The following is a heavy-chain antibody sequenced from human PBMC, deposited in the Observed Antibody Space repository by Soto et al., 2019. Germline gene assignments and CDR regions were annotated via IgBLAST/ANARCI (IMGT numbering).Heavy chain of an antibody. Sequence: SETLSLTCSVSGGSIRSYDWSWIRQSPEKGLEWIGYFYHSGNSNYNPSLKSRVTISVDTSKNQLSLSLRSVTAADTAVYFCARISSVDPYGYVNGGLDVWGQGTTVTVSS. J-gene: IGHJ6*02. V-gene: IGHV4-59*01. CDR1: GGSIRSYD. CDR3: ARISSVDPYGYVNGGLDV. CDR2: FYHSGNS. D-gene: IGHD5-18*01.